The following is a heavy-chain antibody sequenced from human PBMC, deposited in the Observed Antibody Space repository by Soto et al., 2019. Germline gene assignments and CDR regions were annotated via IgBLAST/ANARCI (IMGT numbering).Heavy chain of an antibody. CDR1: GGSITASVW. CDR3: ARKAWTRLDY. D-gene: IGHD1-1*01. CDR2: VFHTGSV. V-gene: IGHV4-4*02. J-gene: IGHJ4*02. Sequence: QLRLQESGPGLVKPSETLSLTCSISGGSITASVWWTWVRLTPEKGLQWIGEVFHTGSVNYNPSLQSRLTISADKSMGQFSLRLTSVTAADTAVYYCARKAWTRLDYWGQGALVTVSS.